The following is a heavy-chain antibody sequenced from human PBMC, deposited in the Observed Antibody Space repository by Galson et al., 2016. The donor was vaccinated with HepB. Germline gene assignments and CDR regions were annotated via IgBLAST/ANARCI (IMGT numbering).Heavy chain of an antibody. CDR1: GFTFNNYG. CDR2: IWYDGSKE. Sequence: SLRLSCATSGFTFNNYGFHWVRQAPGKGLEWVAVIWYDGSKEFYADYAKGRFTISRDDSKNTLFLQMNSLRGEDTALYYCARGRSSAGYYGVDVWGQGTAVTVSS. V-gene: IGHV3-33*02. CDR3: ARGRSSAGYYGVDV. D-gene: IGHD6-25*01. J-gene: IGHJ6*02.